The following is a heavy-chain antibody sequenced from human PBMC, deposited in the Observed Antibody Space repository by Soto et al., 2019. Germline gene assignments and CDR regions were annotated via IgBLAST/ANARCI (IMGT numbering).Heavy chain of an antibody. CDR1: GFTFSSYG. CDR2: IWSDGTTK. V-gene: IGHV3-33*01. Sequence: GGSLRLSCAASGFTFSSYGMNWVRQAPGKGLEWVAVIWSDGTTKDYTDSVRGRFAISRDNSKNTVYPEMNSLRVEDTAVYFCARPAYCNSASCFRLDYWGQGTPVTVSS. D-gene: IGHD2-2*01. J-gene: IGHJ4*02. CDR3: ARPAYCNSASCFRLDY.